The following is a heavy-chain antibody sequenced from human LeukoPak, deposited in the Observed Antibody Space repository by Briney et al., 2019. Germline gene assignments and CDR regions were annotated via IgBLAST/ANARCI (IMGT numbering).Heavy chain of an antibody. V-gene: IGHV1-18*01. CDR3: ARDTKMAARTYYHYYYGMDV. D-gene: IGHD6-6*01. CDR1: GYTFTSYG. J-gene: IGHJ6*02. CDR2: ISAYNGNT. Sequence: ASVKVSCKASGYTFTSYGIRWVRQAPGQGLEWMGWISAYNGNTNYAQKLQGRVTMTTDTSTSTAYMELRSLRSDDTAVYYCARDTKMAARTYYHYYYGMDVWGQGTTVTVSS.